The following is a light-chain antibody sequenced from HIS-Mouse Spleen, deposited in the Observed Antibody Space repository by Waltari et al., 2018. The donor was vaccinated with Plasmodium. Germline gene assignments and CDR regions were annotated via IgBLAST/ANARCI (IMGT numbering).Light chain of an antibody. J-gene: IGKJ2*01. Sequence: DIQMTQSPSTLSASVGDRVTITCRASQSISSWLAWYQQKPGKAPKLLIYKASSLESGVPSRVSGSESGTEFTLTISSLQPDDFATDYCQQYNSYYTFGQGTKLEIK. CDR3: QQYNSYYT. V-gene: IGKV1-5*03. CDR2: KAS. CDR1: QSISSW.